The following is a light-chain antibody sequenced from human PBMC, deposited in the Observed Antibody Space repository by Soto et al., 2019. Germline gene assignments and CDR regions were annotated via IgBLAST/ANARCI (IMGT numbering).Light chain of an antibody. CDR1: QSVSSN. V-gene: IGKV3-15*01. CDR3: QQYNNWPLT. CDR2: GAS. J-gene: IGKJ4*01. Sequence: EIVMTQSPATLSVSPGERATLSCRASQSVSSNLAWYQQKACQAPRLLMYGASTRATGIPARFSGSGSGTEFTLTISSLQSEDFAVDYCQQYNNWPLTFGGGTKVDIK.